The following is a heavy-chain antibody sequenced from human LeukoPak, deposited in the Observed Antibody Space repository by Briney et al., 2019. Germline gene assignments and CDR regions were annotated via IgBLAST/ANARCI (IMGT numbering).Heavy chain of an antibody. CDR2: IYYSGST. CDR1: GGSISSSSYY. D-gene: IGHD3-10*01. V-gene: IGHV4-39*01. Sequence: SETLSLICSVSGGSISSSSYYWGWIRQPPGKGLEWIGSIYYSGSTYYNPSLKSRVTISVDTSKNQFSLKLSSVTAADTAVYYCARQEGSYYGYYYYYMDVWGKGTTVTISS. J-gene: IGHJ6*03. CDR3: ARQEGSYYGYYYYYMDV.